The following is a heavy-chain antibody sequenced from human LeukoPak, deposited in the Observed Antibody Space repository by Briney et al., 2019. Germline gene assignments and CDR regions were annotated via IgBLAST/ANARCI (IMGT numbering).Heavy chain of an antibody. CDR3: ARGLSGSYYGAFDI. CDR1: GGTFSSYA. Sequence: PVKVSCKASGGTFSSYAISWVRQAPGQGLELMGRIIPILGIANYAQKFQGRVTITADKSTSTAYMELSSLRSEDTAVYYCARGLSGSYYGAFDIWGQGTMVTVSS. D-gene: IGHD1-26*01. V-gene: IGHV1-69*04. J-gene: IGHJ3*02. CDR2: IIPILGIA.